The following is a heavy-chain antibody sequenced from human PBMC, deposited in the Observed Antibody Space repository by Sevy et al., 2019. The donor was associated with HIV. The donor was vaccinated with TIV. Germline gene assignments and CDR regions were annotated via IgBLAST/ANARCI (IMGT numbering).Heavy chain of an antibody. D-gene: IGHD2-2*01. Sequence: ASVKVSYKASGYTFTGYYMHWVRQAPGQGLEWMGWINPNSGGTNYAQKFQGRVTMTRDTSISTAYMELSRLRSDDTAVYYCARGYCSSTSCFPWFYMDVWGKGTTVTVSS. V-gene: IGHV1-2*02. CDR1: GYTFTGYY. CDR2: INPNSGGT. CDR3: ARGYCSSTSCFPWFYMDV. J-gene: IGHJ6*03.